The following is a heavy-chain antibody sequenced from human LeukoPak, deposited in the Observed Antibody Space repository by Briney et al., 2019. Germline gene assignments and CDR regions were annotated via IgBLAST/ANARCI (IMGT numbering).Heavy chain of an antibody. D-gene: IGHD3-22*01. CDR1: GGSFSGYY. CDR2: IYYSGST. J-gene: IGHJ5*02. V-gene: IGHV4-59*01. CDR3: ARAGNDFYYDSSGYQGDNWFDP. Sequence: SETLSLTCAVYGGSFSGYYWSWIRQPPGKGLEWIGYIYYSGSTNYNPSLKSRVTISVDTSKNQFSLKLSSVTAADTAVYYCARAGNDFYYDSSGYQGDNWFDPWGQGTLVTVSS.